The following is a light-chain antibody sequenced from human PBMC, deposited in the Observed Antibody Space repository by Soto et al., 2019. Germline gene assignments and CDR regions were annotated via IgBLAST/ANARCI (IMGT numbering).Light chain of an antibody. Sequence: QSVLTQPPSVSGAPGQRVTISCTGRSSNIGSTYDVQWFQQLPGTAPKLLIYGNNNRPSGVPDRFSGSKSGTAASLAIAGLQAEDEADYYCQSDDDNLEIFGGGTKLTVL. CDR3: QSDDDNLEI. CDR2: GNN. V-gene: IGLV1-40*01. CDR1: SSNIGSTYD. J-gene: IGLJ2*01.